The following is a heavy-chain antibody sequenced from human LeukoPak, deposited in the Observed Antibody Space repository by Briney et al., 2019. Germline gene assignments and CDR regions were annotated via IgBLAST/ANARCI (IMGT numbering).Heavy chain of an antibody. CDR2: ISAKGDDS. Sequence: SGGSLRLSCAASGFTFSTYAMSWVRQAPGKGLEWVSVISAKGDDSYYADSVKGRFTISRHNSKNTVNLQMNSPRAEDTAVYYCAKGLPNSVWTTSFDYWGQGTLVTVSS. J-gene: IGHJ4*02. CDR3: AKGLPNSVWTTSFDY. V-gene: IGHV3-23*01. D-gene: IGHD6-19*01. CDR1: GFTFSTYA.